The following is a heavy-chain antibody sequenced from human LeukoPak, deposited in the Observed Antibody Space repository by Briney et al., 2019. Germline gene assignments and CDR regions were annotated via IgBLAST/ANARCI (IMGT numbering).Heavy chain of an antibody. D-gene: IGHD2-15*01. CDR3: ARQYCSGGICYEMDV. J-gene: IGHJ6*04. V-gene: IGHV4-59*01. CDR1: GGSISGYY. CDR2: MYYTGST. Sequence: PSETLSLTCAVSGGSISGYYWSWIRQSPGKGLEWMGHMYYTGSTNYNPSLRGRVTMSVDTSKNQFSLILSSVTAADTAVYYCARQYCSGGICYEMDVWGKGTTVTVSS.